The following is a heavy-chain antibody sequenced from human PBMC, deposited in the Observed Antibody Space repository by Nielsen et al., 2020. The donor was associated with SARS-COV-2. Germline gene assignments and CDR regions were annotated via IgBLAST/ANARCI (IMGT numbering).Heavy chain of an antibody. Sequence: ASVKVSCKASGYTFTSYAMHWVRQAPGQRLEWMGWINAGNGNTKYSQKFQGRVTITRDTSASTAYMELSSLRSEDTAVYYCARETSTTVVMYTYFDPWGQGTLVTVSS. D-gene: IGHD4-23*01. V-gene: IGHV1-3*01. CDR1: GYTFTSYA. CDR3: ARETSTTVVMYTYFDP. J-gene: IGHJ5*02. CDR2: INAGNGNT.